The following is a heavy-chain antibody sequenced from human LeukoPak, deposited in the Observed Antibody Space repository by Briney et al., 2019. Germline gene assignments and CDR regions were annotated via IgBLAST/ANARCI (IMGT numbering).Heavy chain of an antibody. V-gene: IGHV4-34*01. CDR1: GGSFSSYY. Sequence: SETLSLTCAVYGGSFSSYYWSWIRQPPGKGLEWIGEINHSGSTNYNPSLKSRVTISVDTSKNQFSLKLSSVTAADTAVYYCARGRGLELPNYYYYYMDVWGKGTTVTVSS. D-gene: IGHD1-7*01. CDR3: ARGRGLELPNYYYYYMDV. J-gene: IGHJ6*03. CDR2: INHSGST.